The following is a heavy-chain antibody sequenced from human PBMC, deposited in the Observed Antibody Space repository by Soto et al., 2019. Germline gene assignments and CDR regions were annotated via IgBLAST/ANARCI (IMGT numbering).Heavy chain of an antibody. J-gene: IGHJ6*02. D-gene: IGHD3-22*01. Sequence: QVQLQESGPGLVKPSQTLSLTCTVSGGSISSGGYYWSWIRQHPGKGLEWIGYIYCSGSTYYNPSLKSRVTISVDTSKNQFSLKLSSVTAADTAVYYCARADRRAAYGMDVWGQGTTVTDSS. V-gene: IGHV4-31*03. CDR1: GGSISSGGYY. CDR3: ARADRRAAYGMDV. CDR2: IYCSGST.